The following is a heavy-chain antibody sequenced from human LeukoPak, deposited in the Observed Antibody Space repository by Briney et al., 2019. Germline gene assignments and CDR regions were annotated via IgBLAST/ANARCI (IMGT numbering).Heavy chain of an antibody. D-gene: IGHD1-7*01. J-gene: IGHJ6*03. CDR2: IFYSGTT. CDR3: SRPHGNSPYYYYMDV. CDR1: GGSITSSSYY. V-gene: IGHV4-39*07. Sequence: PSETLSLTCAVSGGSITSSSYYWGWIRQAPGKGLEWIGSIFYSGTTYYNPSLKSRVNILLDTSKNQFSLSLSSVTAADTAVYYCSRPHGNSPYYYYMDVWGKGTTVTVSS.